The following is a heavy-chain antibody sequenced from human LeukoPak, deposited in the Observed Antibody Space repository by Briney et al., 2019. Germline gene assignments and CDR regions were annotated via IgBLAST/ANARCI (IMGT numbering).Heavy chain of an antibody. CDR1: GFTFRNYG. Sequence: GGSLRLSCAASGFTFRNYGMHWVRQAPGKGLEWVAVTSYDGRNKNHVHSLKAQFTISRDNSKNTLYLQMNSLRPEDTAVYHCAKSTGYASGRQPHDVLDIWGPGTMVTVSS. D-gene: IGHD6-19*01. CDR3: AKSTGYASGRQPHDVLDI. V-gene: IGHV3-30*18. CDR2: TSYDGRNK. J-gene: IGHJ3*02.